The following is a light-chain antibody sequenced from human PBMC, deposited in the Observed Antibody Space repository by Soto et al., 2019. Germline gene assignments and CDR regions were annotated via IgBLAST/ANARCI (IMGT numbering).Light chain of an antibody. CDR2: DAS. CDR3: QQRSNWRGVT. V-gene: IGKV3-11*01. Sequence: EIVLTQSPATLSLSPGERATLSCRASQSISNSLAWYQQKPGQAPSLLIFDASQRATGIPARFSGSGSGTDFTLTITSLEPEDFAVYYCQQRSNWRGVTFGPGTKVDIK. CDR1: QSISNS. J-gene: IGKJ3*01.